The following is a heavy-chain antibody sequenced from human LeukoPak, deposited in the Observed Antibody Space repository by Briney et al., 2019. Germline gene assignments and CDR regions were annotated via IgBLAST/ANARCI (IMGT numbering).Heavy chain of an antibody. D-gene: IGHD5-18*01. CDR1: GGSFSGYY. CDR2: INHSGST. CDR3: ARLRGYSYGLLDY. V-gene: IGHV4-34*01. J-gene: IGHJ4*02. Sequence: KPSETLSLTCAVYGGSFSGYYWSWIRQPPGKGLEWIGEINHSGSTNYNPSLKSRVTISVDTSKNQFSLKLSSVTAADTAVYYCARLRGYSYGLLDYWGQGTLVTVSS.